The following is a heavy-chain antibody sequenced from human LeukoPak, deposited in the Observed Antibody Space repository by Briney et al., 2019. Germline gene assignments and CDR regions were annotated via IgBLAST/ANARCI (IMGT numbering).Heavy chain of an antibody. J-gene: IGHJ5*02. CDR2: VYYGGSS. Sequence: SETLSLTCTVSGDSISSNSYFWGWIRQPPGKGLEWIGSVYYGGSSYYNPSLKSRVTISVDTSNNQFSLKLSSVTAADTAVYYCAGSFDYPRNWFDPWGQGTLVTVSS. CDR3: AGSFDYPRNWFDP. CDR1: GDSISSNSYF. D-gene: IGHD1-26*01. V-gene: IGHV4-39*07.